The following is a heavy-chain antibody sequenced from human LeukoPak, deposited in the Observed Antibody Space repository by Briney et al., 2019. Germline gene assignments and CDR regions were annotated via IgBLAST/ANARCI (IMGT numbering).Heavy chain of an antibody. V-gene: IGHV1-18*01. CDR1: GGTFSSYG. Sequence: ASVKVSCKASGGTFSSYGISWVRQAPGQGLEWMGWISAYNGNTNYAQKLQGRVTMTTDTSTSTAYMELRSLRSDDTAVYYCARVYLEGLFDPWGQGTLVTVSS. CDR3: ARVYLEGLFDP. CDR2: ISAYNGNT. D-gene: IGHD2/OR15-2a*01. J-gene: IGHJ5*02.